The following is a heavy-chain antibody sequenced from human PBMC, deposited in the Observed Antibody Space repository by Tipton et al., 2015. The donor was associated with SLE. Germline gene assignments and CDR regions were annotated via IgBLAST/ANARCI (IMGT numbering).Heavy chain of an antibody. Sequence: LRLSCTVSGGSITSSSYYWGWIRQPPGEGLEWIGSIYYSGSTYYNPGSTYYNPSLKSRVTLSVDTSKNQFSLKLSSVTAADTAMYYCARPSGYYDVNAFDIWGQGTMVTVSS. J-gene: IGHJ3*02. CDR3: ARPSGYYDVNAFDI. D-gene: IGHD3-22*01. CDR2: IYYSGSTYYNPGST. CDR1: GGSITSSSYY. V-gene: IGHV4-39*07.